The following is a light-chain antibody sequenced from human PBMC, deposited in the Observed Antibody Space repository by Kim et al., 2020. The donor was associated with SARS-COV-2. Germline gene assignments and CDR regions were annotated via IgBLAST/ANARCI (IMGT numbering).Light chain of an antibody. CDR2: QNT. V-gene: IGLV3-1*01. CDR3: QAWDGTTVV. J-gene: IGLJ2*01. Sequence: SVSPGQTASITCSVDNLGNTYVCWYQQKPGQSPVLVIYQNTKRPSGIPERFSGSNSGNTATLTISGTQAMDESDFYCQAWDGTTVVFGGGTKLTVL. CDR1: NLGNTY.